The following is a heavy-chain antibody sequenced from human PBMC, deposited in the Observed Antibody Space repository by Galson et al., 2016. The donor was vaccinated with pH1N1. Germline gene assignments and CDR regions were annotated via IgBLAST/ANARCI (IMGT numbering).Heavy chain of an antibody. J-gene: IGHJ5*02. CDR2: INPNRGGT. CDR3: AREVADGQPGYRSYWFDP. CDR1: GYTFTGYY. Sequence: SVKVSCKASGYTFTGYYIQWVRQAPGQGFEWMGRINPNRGGTYYAQKFQDRVTMTRDTSNTTAYMVLSGLTHDATALYYCAREVADGQPGYRSYWFDPWGHGTLVTVSS. D-gene: IGHD1-1*01. V-gene: IGHV1-2*06.